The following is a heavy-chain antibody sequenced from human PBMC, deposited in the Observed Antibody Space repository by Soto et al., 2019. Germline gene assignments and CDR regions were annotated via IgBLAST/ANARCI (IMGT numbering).Heavy chain of an antibody. D-gene: IGHD3-10*01. CDR1: GGSFSGYY. V-gene: IGHV4-34*01. CDR2: INHSGST. J-gene: IGHJ4*02. CDR3: ARVTMVRGVTKYYFDY. Sequence: SETLSLTCAVYGGSFSGYYWSWIRQPPGKGLEWIGEINHSGSTNCNPSLKSRVTISVDTSKNQFSLKLSSVTAADTAVYYCARVTMVRGVTKYYFDYWGQGTLVTVSS.